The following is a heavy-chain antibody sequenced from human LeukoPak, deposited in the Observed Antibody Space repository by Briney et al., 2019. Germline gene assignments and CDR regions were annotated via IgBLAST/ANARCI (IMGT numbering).Heavy chain of an antibody. Sequence: ASVKVSCKASGYISTAYYIHWVRQAPGQGPEWMGYINPNSGGTDYAQKFQGRVTMTRDTSISTAYMEPSNLRSDDTAVYYCARDDMATNPLEFDYWGQGTLVTVSS. D-gene: IGHD5-24*01. V-gene: IGHV1-2*02. CDR3: ARDDMATNPLEFDY. CDR1: GYISTAYY. J-gene: IGHJ4*02. CDR2: INPNSGGT.